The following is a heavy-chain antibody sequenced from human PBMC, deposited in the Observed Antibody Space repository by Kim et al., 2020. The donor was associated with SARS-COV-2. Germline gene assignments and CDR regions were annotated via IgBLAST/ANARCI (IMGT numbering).Heavy chain of an antibody. V-gene: IGHV1-2*06. J-gene: IGHJ3*02. CDR2: INPNSGGT. CDR1: GYTFTGYY. Sequence: ASVKVSCKASGYTFTGYYMHWVRQAPGQGLEWMGRINPNSGGTNYAQKFQGRVTMTRDTSISTAYMELSRLRSDDTAVYYCARDRGYSRSWRLLYAFDIWGQGTMVTVSS. CDR3: ARDRGYSRSWRLLYAFDI. D-gene: IGHD6-13*01.